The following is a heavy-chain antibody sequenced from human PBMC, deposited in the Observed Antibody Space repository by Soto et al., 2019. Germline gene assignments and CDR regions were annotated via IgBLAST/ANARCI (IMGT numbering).Heavy chain of an antibody. D-gene: IGHD6-13*01. J-gene: IGHJ4*02. V-gene: IGHV1-69*06. CDR1: GGPFSSYA. CDR2: IIPIFGTA. Sequence: GGSVKVYFKASGGPFSSYAISLVRQAPGQGVEWMGGIIPIFGTANYAQKFQGRVTITADKSTSTAYMELSRLRSEDTAVYYCARDRATSSSWNYKNHFDYWGQGTLVTVSS. CDR3: ARDRATSSSWNYKNHFDY.